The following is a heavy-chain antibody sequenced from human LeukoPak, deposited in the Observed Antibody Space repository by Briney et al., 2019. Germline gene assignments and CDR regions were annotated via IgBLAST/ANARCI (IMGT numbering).Heavy chain of an antibody. CDR1: GGTFSSYA. V-gene: IGHV1-18*01. Sequence: ASVKVSCKASGGTFSSYAISWVRQAPGQGLEWMGWISAYNGNTNYAQKLQGRVTMTTDTSTSTAYMELRSLRSDDTAVYYCAREWGSGSYYNLYYFDYWGQGTLVTVSS. D-gene: IGHD3-10*01. CDR2: ISAYNGNT. CDR3: AREWGSGSYYNLYYFDY. J-gene: IGHJ4*02.